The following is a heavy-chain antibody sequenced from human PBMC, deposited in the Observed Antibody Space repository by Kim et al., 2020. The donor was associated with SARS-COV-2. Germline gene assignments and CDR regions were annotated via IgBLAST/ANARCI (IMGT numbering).Heavy chain of an antibody. V-gene: IGHV4-34*01. CDR1: GGSFSGYY. CDR2: INHSGST. CDR3: ARGDPMVRGVTHPGYYYMDV. Sequence: SETLSLTCAVYGGSFSGYYWSWIRQPPGKGLEWIGEINHSGSTNYNPSLKSRVTISVDTSKNQFSLKLSSVTAADTAVYYCARGDPMVRGVTHPGYYYMDVWGKGTTVTVSS. J-gene: IGHJ6*03. D-gene: IGHD3-10*01.